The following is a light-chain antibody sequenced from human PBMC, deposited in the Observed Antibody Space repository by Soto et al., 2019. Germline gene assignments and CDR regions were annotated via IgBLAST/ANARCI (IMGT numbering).Light chain of an antibody. CDR3: QQYGYSQWT. J-gene: IGKJ1*01. CDR2: GVS. Sequence: EILITQSPFSLSVSPGERATLSCRASQTVGSNLAWYQQKPGQAPRLLIYGVSTRATGIPDRFSGSGSGTEFTLTISRLEPEDFAVYFCQQYGYSQWTFGQGTKVDIK. V-gene: IGKV3D-15*01. CDR1: QTVGSN.